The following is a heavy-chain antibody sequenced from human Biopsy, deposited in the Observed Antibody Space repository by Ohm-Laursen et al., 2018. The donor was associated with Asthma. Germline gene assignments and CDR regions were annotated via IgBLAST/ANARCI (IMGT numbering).Heavy chain of an antibody. CDR3: ARGGSRDLWGTYRYPWDY. CDR1: GFSLSDYY. D-gene: IGHD3-16*02. J-gene: IGHJ4*02. Sequence: SLRLSCAASGFSLSDYYMSWIRQALGKGLEWVSYISWSSSYTNYADSVKGRFTISRDNAKNSLFLQMNSLRAEDTAVYYCARGGSRDLWGTYRYPWDYWGQGTLVTVSS. CDR2: ISWSSSYT. V-gene: IGHV3-11*06.